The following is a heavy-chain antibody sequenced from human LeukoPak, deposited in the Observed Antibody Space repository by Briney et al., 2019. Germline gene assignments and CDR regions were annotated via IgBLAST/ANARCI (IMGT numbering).Heavy chain of an antibody. CDR3: ARASGGYYWDFDY. CDR1: GDSISTYNYF. D-gene: IGHD3-22*01. CDR2: IYYSGNT. V-gene: IGHV4-39*01. Sequence: NPSETLSLTCTVSGDSISTYNYFWGWGRKPPGKGLEWLGSIYYSGNTYYSPSLKSQVTISADTSKNQFSLKVTSVTAADTAVYYCARASGGYYWDFDYWGQGTLVTVSS. J-gene: IGHJ4*02.